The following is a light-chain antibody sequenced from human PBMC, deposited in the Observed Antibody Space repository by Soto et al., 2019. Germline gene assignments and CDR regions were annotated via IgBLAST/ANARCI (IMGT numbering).Light chain of an antibody. J-gene: IGLJ1*01. Sequence: QSVLTQPASVSGSPGQSITISCTGTSSDVGGYNYVSWYQQHPGKAPKLMNYEVSNRPSGVSNRFSGSKSGNTASLTISGLQAEDEADYYCSSYTSSSTYVFGTGTQLTVL. CDR2: EVS. CDR1: SSDVGGYNY. V-gene: IGLV2-14*01. CDR3: SSYTSSSTYV.